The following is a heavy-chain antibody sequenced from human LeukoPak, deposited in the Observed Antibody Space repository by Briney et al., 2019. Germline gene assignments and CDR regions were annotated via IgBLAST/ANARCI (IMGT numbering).Heavy chain of an antibody. J-gene: IGHJ4*02. CDR3: AKGGRNVIDY. D-gene: IGHD1-26*01. V-gene: IGHV3-74*01. CDR1: GFTFSSHW. Sequence: GGSLRLSCAASGFTFSSHWMHWVRQAPGKGLVWVSRINSDGSSTSYADSVKGRLTISRDNAKNTLYLQMNSLRDEGTAVYYCAKGGRNVIDYWGQGTLVTVSS. CDR2: INSDGSST.